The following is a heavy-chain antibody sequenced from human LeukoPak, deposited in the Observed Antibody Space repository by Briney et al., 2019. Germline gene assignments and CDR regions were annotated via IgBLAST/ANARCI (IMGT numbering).Heavy chain of an antibody. Sequence: GESLRLSCAGSGFTFTAYWMSWVRQAPGKGLEWVASINQGGNERHFVDSVKGRFAISRDNAKKSVYLQMDSLREGDTGMYFCARDGSTSTTFTTLVGFNHWAQGTQVLVSS. V-gene: IGHV3-7*01. CDR1: GFTFTAYW. D-gene: IGHD2-2*01. J-gene: IGHJ4*02. CDR2: INQGGNER. CDR3: ARDGSTSTTFTTLVGFNH.